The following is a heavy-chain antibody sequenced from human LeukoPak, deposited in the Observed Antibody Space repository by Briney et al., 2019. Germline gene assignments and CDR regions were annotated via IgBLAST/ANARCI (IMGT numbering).Heavy chain of an antibody. CDR3: ARDWSLGYCSSTSCLGSGTCYYMDV. J-gene: IGHJ6*03. V-gene: IGHV1-69*05. D-gene: IGHD2-2*01. Sequence: ASVKVSCKASGGTFSSYAISWVRQAPGQGLEWMGGIIPIFGTANYAQKFQGRVTITTDEYTSTAYMELSSLRSEDTAVYYCARDWSLGYCSSTSCLGSGTCYYMDVWGKGTTVTVSS. CDR1: GGTFSSYA. CDR2: IIPIFGTA.